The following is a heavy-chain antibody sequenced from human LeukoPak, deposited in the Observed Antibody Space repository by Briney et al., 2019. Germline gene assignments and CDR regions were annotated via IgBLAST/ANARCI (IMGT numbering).Heavy chain of an antibody. D-gene: IGHD2-2*02. CDR2: ISYDGSNK. CDR1: GFTFSSYA. Sequence: GGSLRLSCAASGFTFSSYAMHWVRQAPGKGLEWVAFISYDGSNKYYADSVKGRFTISRDNSKSTLYLQMNSLRAEDTAVYYRARDPCSSTSCNIDAFDVWGQGTMDIVSS. J-gene: IGHJ3*01. CDR3: ARDPCSSTSCNIDAFDV. V-gene: IGHV3-30-3*01.